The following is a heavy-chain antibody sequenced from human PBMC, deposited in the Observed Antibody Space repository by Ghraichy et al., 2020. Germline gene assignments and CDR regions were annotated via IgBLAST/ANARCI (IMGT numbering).Heavy chain of an antibody. CDR1: GFTFISYS. V-gene: IGHV3-21*01. CDR3: ARDDFGVVSFFDY. D-gene: IGHD3-3*01. CDR2: ISSSSSSYI. Sequence: GGSLRLSCAASGFTFISYSMNWVRQAPGKGLEWVSSISSSSSSYIYYADSVKGRFTISRDNAKNSLYLQMNSLRAEDTAVYYCARDDFGVVSFFDYWGQGTLVTVSS. J-gene: IGHJ4*02.